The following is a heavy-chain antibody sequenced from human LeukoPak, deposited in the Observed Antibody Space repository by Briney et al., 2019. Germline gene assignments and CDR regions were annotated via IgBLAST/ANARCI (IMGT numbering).Heavy chain of an antibody. V-gene: IGHV3-21*01. D-gene: IGHD1-26*01. Sequence: PGGSLRLSCTASGFTFSSYSMNWVRQAPGKGLEWVSSISSSSYIYYADSVKGRFTISRDNAKNSLYLQMNSLRAEDTAVYYCASLGLRRVGATTLGYWGQGTLVTVSS. CDR2: ISSSSYI. J-gene: IGHJ4*02. CDR1: GFTFSSYS. CDR3: ASLGLRRVGATTLGY.